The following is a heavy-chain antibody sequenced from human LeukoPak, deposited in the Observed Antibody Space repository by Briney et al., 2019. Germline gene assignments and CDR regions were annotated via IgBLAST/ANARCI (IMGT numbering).Heavy chain of an antibody. V-gene: IGHV3-30*03. CDR1: GFTFSSYG. CDR2: ISYDGSNK. Sequence: GRSLRLSCAASGFTFSSYGMHWVRQAPGKGLEWVAVISYDGSNKYYADSVKGRFTISRDNSKNTLYLQMNSLRAEDTAVYYCAGSGYCSGGSCYAGFDYWGQGTLVTVSS. D-gene: IGHD2-15*01. J-gene: IGHJ4*02. CDR3: AGSGYCSGGSCYAGFDY.